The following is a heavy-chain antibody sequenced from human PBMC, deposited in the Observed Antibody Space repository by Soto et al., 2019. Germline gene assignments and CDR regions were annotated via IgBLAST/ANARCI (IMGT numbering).Heavy chain of an antibody. D-gene: IGHD2-21*01. CDR3: AKGDQFRGGADFDF. Sequence: EVQLLESGGGLVQPGGSLRLSCAASGFSCSTHAMSWVRPAPGKGLEWVSLISGTATGPRYADSVKGRFTVSRDNSKNTWVLQKNNWRAEDTALYYWAKGDQFRGGADFDFWGQGTLVTVSS. CDR2: ISGTATGP. J-gene: IGHJ4*02. V-gene: IGHV3-23*01. CDR1: GFSCSTHA.